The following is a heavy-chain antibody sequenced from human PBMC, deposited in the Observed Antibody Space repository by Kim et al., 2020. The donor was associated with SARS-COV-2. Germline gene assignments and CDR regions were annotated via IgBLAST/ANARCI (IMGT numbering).Heavy chain of an antibody. CDR3: ARLPFVLRYFDWGGMDV. CDR1: GFTFSSYA. V-gene: IGHV3-30*04. D-gene: IGHD3-9*01. J-gene: IGHJ6*02. CDR2: ISYDGSNK. Sequence: GGSLRLSCAASGFTFSSYAMHWVRQAPGKGLEWVAVISYDGSNKYYADSVKGRFTISRDNSKNTLYLQMNSLRAEDTAVYYCARLPFVLRYFDWGGMDVWGQGTTVTVSS.